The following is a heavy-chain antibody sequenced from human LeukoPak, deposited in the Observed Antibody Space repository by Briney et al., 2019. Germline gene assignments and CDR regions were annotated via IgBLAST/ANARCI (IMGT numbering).Heavy chain of an antibody. J-gene: IGHJ3*01. D-gene: IGHD3-10*01. V-gene: IGHV3-30*18. CDR1: GFIISNYG. Sequence: GRSLRLSCAASGFIISNYGMHWVRQAPGKGLEWVAVISYDGSNKYYGDSVKGRFTISRDSSKNALYLQMNSLRAEDTAVYYCAKASGVPWADYAFDLWGQGTMATVSS. CDR3: AKASGVPWADYAFDL. CDR2: ISYDGSNK.